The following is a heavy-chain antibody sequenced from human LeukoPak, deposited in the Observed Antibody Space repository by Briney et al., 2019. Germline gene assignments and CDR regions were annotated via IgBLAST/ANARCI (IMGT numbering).Heavy chain of an antibody. Sequence: GGSLRLSCAASGFTFSGFWMHWVRQAPGKGLVWASHINGDGSETSYADSVKGRFTISRDNAKNTLYLQMNSLRAEDAAVYYCARGGVSRTHDYWGQGTLVTVSS. V-gene: IGHV3-74*01. CDR1: GFTFSGFW. CDR3: ARGGVSRTHDY. J-gene: IGHJ4*02. D-gene: IGHD3-3*01. CDR2: INGDGSET.